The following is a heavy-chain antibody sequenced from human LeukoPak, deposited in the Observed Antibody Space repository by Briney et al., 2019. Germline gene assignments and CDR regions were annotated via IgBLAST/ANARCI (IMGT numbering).Heavy chain of an antibody. J-gene: IGHJ3*02. Sequence: PGGSLRLSCAASGFTFSSYAMSWVRQAPGKGLEWVANIKQDGSEKYYVDSVKGRFTISRDNAKNSLYLQMNSLRAEDTAVYYSARARKFSMNDAFDIWGQGTMVTVSS. D-gene: IGHD1-14*01. CDR3: ARARKFSMNDAFDI. V-gene: IGHV3-7*01. CDR2: IKQDGSEK. CDR1: GFTFSSYA.